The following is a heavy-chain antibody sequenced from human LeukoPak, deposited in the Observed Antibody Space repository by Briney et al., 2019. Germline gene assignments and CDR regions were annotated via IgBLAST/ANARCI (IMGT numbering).Heavy chain of an antibody. J-gene: IGHJ6*03. Sequence: SETLSLTCTVSGGSINSDYWSWIRQPPGKGLEWIGYIYYSGNTNYNPSLMSRVTISVDTSKNHFSLKLSSVTAADTAVYYCARAIYSYGSGSRQGVYYKYYMDVWGKGSTVTVSS. D-gene: IGHD3-10*01. CDR3: ARAIYSYGSGSRQGVYYKYYMDV. CDR2: IYYSGNT. V-gene: IGHV4-59*01. CDR1: GGSINSDY.